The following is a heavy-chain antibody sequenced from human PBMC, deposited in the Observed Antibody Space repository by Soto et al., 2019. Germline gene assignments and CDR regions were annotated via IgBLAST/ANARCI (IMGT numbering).Heavy chain of an antibody. CDR3: ARGWGYDSNDYYYAY. CDR2: IIPSFGTA. J-gene: IGHJ4*02. V-gene: IGHV1-69*01. D-gene: IGHD3-22*01. CDR1: GGTFSRHA. Sequence: QVQLVQSGAEVRTPGSSVKVSCKASGGTFSRHAISWVRQAPGQGLEWMGGIIPSFGTANHAQKFQGRVTIIADESTSTVYMELSSLRSEDTAMYYCARGWGYDSNDYYYAYWGQGTLVIVSS.